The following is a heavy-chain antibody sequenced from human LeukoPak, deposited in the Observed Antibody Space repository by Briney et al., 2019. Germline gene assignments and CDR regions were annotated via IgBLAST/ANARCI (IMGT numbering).Heavy chain of an antibody. CDR3: ARHTITTYYYDSSGYSP. D-gene: IGHD3-22*01. CDR1: GFAFSSFA. Sequence: KVSCKASGFAFSSFAITWVRQAPGQGLEWMGGIIPIFGTANYAQKFQGRVTITTDESTSTAYMELSSLRSEDTAVYYCARHTITTYYYDSSGYSPWGQGTLVTVSS. J-gene: IGHJ5*02. V-gene: IGHV1-69*05. CDR2: IIPIFGTA.